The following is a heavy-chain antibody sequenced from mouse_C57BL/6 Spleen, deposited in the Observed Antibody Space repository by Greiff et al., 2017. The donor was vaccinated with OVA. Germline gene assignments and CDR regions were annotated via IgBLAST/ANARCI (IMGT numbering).Heavy chain of an antibody. V-gene: IGHV1-39*01. Sequence: EVKLMESGPELVKPGASVKISCKASGYSFTDYNMNWVKQSNGKSLEWIGVINPNYGTTSYNQKFKGKATLTVDQSSSTAYMQLNSLTSEDSAVYDCASGYDEGVFAYWGQGTLVTVSA. CDR1: GYSFTDYN. CDR2: INPNYGTT. J-gene: IGHJ3*01. D-gene: IGHD2-2*01. CDR3: ASGYDEGVFAY.